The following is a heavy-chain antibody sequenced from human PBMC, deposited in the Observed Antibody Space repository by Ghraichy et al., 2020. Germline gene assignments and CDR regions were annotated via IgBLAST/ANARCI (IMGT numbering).Heavy chain of an antibody. Sequence: GGSLRLSCAASGFTFSNFEMFWIRQAPGKGLECVSYISDSGSGTTYADSVKGRFTVSSDNARNSLFLVMTSLRDKDTAVYYCTTGDKKVPGNDFWGQGTLVTVSS. J-gene: IGHJ4*02. D-gene: IGHD6-19*01. CDR2: ISDSGSGT. V-gene: IGHV3-11*06. CDR1: GFTFSNFE. CDR3: TTGDKKVPGNDF.